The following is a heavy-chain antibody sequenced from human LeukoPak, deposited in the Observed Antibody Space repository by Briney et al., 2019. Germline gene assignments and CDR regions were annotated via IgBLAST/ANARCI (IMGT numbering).Heavy chain of an antibody. CDR1: GFTFSTYN. D-gene: IGHD2-15*01. CDR3: AKDKYCSGGSCYYDY. V-gene: IGHV3-23*01. Sequence: GGSLRLSCAASGFTFSTYNMNWVRQAPGKGLEWVSVISGSGGSTYYADSVKGRFTISRDNSKNTLYLQINSLRVEDTALYYCAKDKYCSGGSCYYDYWGQGTLVTVSS. CDR2: ISGSGGST. J-gene: IGHJ4*02.